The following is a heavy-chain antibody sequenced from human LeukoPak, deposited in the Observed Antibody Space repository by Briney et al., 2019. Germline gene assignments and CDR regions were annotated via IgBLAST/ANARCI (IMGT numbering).Heavy chain of an antibody. D-gene: IGHD5-24*01. CDR1: GYSFSTYT. J-gene: IGHJ4*02. CDR2: INAGNGNT. V-gene: IGHV1-3*01. CDR3: AREIDRDDYNRLFDY. Sequence: GASVKVSCKASGYSFSTYTMNWVRQAPGQRLEWMGWINAGNGNTKYSQKFQGRVTITRDTSASTAYMEMRSLRSEDTAVYYCAREIDRDDYNRLFDYWGQGTLVTVSS.